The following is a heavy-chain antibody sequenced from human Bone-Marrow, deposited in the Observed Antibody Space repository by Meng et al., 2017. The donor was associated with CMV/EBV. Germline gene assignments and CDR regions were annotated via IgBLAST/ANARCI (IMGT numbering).Heavy chain of an antibody. V-gene: IGHV4-39*07. J-gene: IGHJ5*02. CDR1: GGSISSSSYY. D-gene: IGHD6-19*01. CDR2: IYYSGST. CDR3: ARDPGIAVAGLYNWFDP. Sequence: SETLSLTCTVSGGSISSSSYYWGWIRQPPGKGLEWIGSIYYSGSTYYNPSLKSRVTISVDTSKNQFSLKLSSVTAADTAVYYCARDPGIAVAGLYNWFDPWGQGTRVTVSS.